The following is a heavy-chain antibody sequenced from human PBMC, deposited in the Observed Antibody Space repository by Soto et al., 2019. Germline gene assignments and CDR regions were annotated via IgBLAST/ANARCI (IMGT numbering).Heavy chain of an antibody. J-gene: IGHJ4*02. V-gene: IGHV4-59*08. CDR1: GGSISSYY. D-gene: IGHD1-1*01. Sequence: SETLSLTCTVSGGSISSYYWSWLRQPPGKGLEWIGYIYYSGSTNYNPSLKSRVTISVDTSKNQFSLKLSSVTAADTAVYYCARRYGSSFDYWGQGTLVTVSS. CDR3: ARRYGSSFDY. CDR2: IYYSGST.